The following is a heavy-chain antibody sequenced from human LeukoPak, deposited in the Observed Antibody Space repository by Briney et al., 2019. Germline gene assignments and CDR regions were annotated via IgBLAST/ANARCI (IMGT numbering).Heavy chain of an antibody. V-gene: IGHV1-2*02. CDR3: ARAHLIAAPGYNWFDP. Sequence: ASVKVSCKASGYTFTGFNMHWVRQAPGQGLEWMGWINPNSGGINYAQKFQGRVTMTRDTSINTAYMELSSLRSDDTAVFYCARAHLIAAPGYNWFDPWGQGTLVTVSS. CDR2: INPNSGGI. D-gene: IGHD6-13*01. CDR1: GYTFTGFN. J-gene: IGHJ5*02.